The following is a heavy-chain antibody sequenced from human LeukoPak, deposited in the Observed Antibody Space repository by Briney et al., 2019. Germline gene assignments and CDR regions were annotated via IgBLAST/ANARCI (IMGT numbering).Heavy chain of an antibody. V-gene: IGHV4-34*01. J-gene: IGHJ5*02. CDR3: ATNPGGYCSSTRCYGEAP. D-gene: IGHD2-2*01. Sequence: SETLSLTCAVYGGSFSGYYWSWLRQPPGKRLEWIGEINHSGSTNYNPSLKSRVSISVDTSRNQFSLKLSSVTAADTAVYYCATNPGGYCSSTRCYGEAPWGQGTLVTVSS. CDR1: GGSFSGYY. CDR2: INHSGST.